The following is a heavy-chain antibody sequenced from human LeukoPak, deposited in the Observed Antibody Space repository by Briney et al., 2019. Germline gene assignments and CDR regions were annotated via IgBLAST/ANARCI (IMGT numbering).Heavy chain of an antibody. V-gene: IGHV3-21*01. J-gene: IGHJ4*02. Sequence: GGSLRLSCAVSGFAFSTSSMNWVRQAPGKELEWVSSISSSSSYIYYADSVKGRFTISSDNAKNSLYLQMDSLRAEDTAVYYCATSDDLWSGMDNWGQGTLVTVSS. D-gene: IGHD3-3*01. CDR2: ISSSSSYI. CDR3: ATSDDLWSGMDN. CDR1: GFAFSTSS.